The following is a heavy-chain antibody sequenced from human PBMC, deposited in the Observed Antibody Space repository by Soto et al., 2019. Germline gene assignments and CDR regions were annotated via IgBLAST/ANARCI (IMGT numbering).Heavy chain of an antibody. J-gene: IGHJ4*02. D-gene: IGHD3-16*01. V-gene: IGHV3-66*01. CDR1: GFTVSSNY. CDR3: AREGREGGRYFDF. Sequence: EVQLVESGGGLVQPGGSLRLSRAASGFTVSSNYMSWVRQAPGKGLEWVSVIYSGGGTYHEDSVKDRFTISRDNSKNTLYLQMNSLRAEDTAVYYGAREGREGGRYFDFWGQGTLVTVSS. CDR2: IYSGGGT.